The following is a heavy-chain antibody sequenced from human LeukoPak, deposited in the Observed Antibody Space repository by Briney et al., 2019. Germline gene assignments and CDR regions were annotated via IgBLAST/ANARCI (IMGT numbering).Heavy chain of an antibody. CDR2: IRINANSYET. V-gene: IGHV3-73*01. Sequence: GGSLRLSCAASGFTFSGSAMHWVRQASGKGLEWVGRIRINANSYETAYAASVKGSFTISRDESKNTAYLQMNSLKAEDTAVYYCTRHKGGNNVYYYYMDVWGKGTTVTVSS. CDR3: TRHKGGNNVYYYYMDV. D-gene: IGHD4-23*01. CDR1: GFTFSGSA. J-gene: IGHJ6*03.